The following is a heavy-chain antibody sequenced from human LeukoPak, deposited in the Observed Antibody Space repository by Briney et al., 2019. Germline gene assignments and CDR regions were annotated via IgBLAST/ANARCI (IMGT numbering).Heavy chain of an antibody. CDR1: GYTFTGYY. CDR3: ASESPTGTTLSHPTPTFSNDAFDI. Sequence: ASVKVSCKASGYTFTGYYMHWVRQAPGQGLEWMGWINPNSGGTNYAQKFQGRVTMTRDTSISTAYMELSRLRSDDTAVYYCASESPTGTTLSHPTPTFSNDAFDIWGQGTMVTVSS. V-gene: IGHV1-2*02. CDR2: INPNSGGT. J-gene: IGHJ3*02. D-gene: IGHD1-1*01.